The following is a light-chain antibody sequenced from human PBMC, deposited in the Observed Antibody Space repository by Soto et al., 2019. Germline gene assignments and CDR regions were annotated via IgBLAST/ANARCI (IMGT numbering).Light chain of an antibody. CDR2: DAS. Sequence: DIQMTQSPSTLSASVGDRVTVTCRASQSISSWLAWYQQKPGKAPKLLIYDASRLESGVPSRFSGSGSGTEFTLTISSLQPGDFATYYCQQYRSYSPFTFGPGTKVDIK. V-gene: IGKV1-5*01. CDR1: QSISSW. CDR3: QQYRSYSPFT. J-gene: IGKJ3*01.